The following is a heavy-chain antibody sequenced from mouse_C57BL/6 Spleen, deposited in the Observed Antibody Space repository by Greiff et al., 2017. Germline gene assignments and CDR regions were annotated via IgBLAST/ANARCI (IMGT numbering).Heavy chain of an antibody. D-gene: IGHD2-1*01. V-gene: IGHV1-54*01. CDR1: GYAFTNYL. CDR2: INPGSGGT. CDR3: ARNYGNLDY. J-gene: IGHJ2*01. Sequence: QVQLQQSGAELVRPGTSVKVSCKASGYAFTNYLIEWVKQRPGPGLEWIGVINPGSGGTNYNEKFKGKATLTADKSSSTAYMQLSSLTSEDSAVYFCARNYGNLDYWGQGTTLTVSS.